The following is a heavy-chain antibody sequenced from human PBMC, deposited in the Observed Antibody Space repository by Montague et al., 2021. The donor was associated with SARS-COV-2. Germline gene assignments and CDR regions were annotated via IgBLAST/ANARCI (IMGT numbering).Heavy chain of an antibody. CDR3: ARDLWVWLSVEGSFDY. CDR2: IYYSGST. J-gene: IGHJ4*02. Sequence: SETLSLTSTVSGGSISSSSYYWGWIRQPPGKGLEWIGSIYYSGSTYYNPSLKSRVTISVDTSKNQFSLKLSSVTAADTAVYYCARDLWVWLSVEGSFDYWGQGTRVPVPS. V-gene: IGHV4-39*07. D-gene: IGHD5-12*01. CDR1: GGSISSSSYY.